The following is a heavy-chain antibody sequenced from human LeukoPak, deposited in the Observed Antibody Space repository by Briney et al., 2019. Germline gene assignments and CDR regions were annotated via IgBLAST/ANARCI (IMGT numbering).Heavy chain of an antibody. D-gene: IGHD3-22*01. J-gene: IGHJ6*02. Sequence: PSETLSLTCTVSGGSISSSSYYWGWIRQPPGKGLEWIGSIYYSGSTYYNPSLKRRVTISVDTSKNQFSLKLSSVTAADTAVYYCATAKSSGYYLGYYYHGMDVWGQGTTVTVSS. CDR1: GGSISSSSYY. CDR2: IYYSGST. CDR3: ATAKSSGYYLGYYYHGMDV. V-gene: IGHV4-39*07.